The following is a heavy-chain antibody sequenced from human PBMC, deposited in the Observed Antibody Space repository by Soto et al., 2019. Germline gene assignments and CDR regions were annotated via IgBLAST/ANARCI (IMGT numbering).Heavy chain of an antibody. V-gene: IGHV4-30-2*01. D-gene: IGHD4-17*01. Sequence: TSETLSLTCAVSGGSISSGGYSWSWIRQPPGKGLEWIGYIYHSGSTYYNPSLKSRVTILVDRSQNQFSLKLSSVTAADTAVYYCARGGKTVTTFDYWGQGTLVTVSS. CDR3: ARGGKTVTTFDY. CDR1: GGSISSGGYS. J-gene: IGHJ4*02. CDR2: IYHSGST.